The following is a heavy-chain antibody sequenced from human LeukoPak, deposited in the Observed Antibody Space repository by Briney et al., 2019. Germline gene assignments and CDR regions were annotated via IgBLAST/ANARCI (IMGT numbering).Heavy chain of an antibody. Sequence: GGSLILSCAASGFTFRSYGMHWVRQAPGKGLGWVAVIWYDGSNKYYADSVKGRFTISRDNSKNTLYLQMNSLRAEDTAVYYCARDWSSSWSRRPIYYFDYWGQGTLVTVSS. V-gene: IGHV3-33*01. J-gene: IGHJ4*02. D-gene: IGHD6-13*01. CDR1: GFTFRSYG. CDR3: ARDWSSSWSRRPIYYFDY. CDR2: IWYDGSNK.